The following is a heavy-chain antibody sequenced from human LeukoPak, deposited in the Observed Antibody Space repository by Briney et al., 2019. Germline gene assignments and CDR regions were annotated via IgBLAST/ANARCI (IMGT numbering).Heavy chain of an antibody. J-gene: IGHJ4*02. CDR1: GFTFGGYA. CDR2: ISSDGTNK. Sequence: GGSLRLSCAASGFTFGGYAMHWVRQAPGKGLEWVAVISSDGTNKYNADSAKGRFTISRDNSKNTLYLQMNSMRPDDTAMYYCARDSGSGSSPIGHWGQGTLVTVSS. CDR3: ARDSGSGSSPIGH. V-gene: IGHV3-30-3*01. D-gene: IGHD1-26*01.